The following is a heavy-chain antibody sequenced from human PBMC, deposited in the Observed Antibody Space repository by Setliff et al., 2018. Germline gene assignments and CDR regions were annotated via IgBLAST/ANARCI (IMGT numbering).Heavy chain of an antibody. CDR2: INPNSGGT. V-gene: IGHV1-2*04. CDR3: ARGPRITIFGVVSLSLYGMDV. D-gene: IGHD3-3*01. CDR1: GYTFTGYY. Sequence: ASVKVSCKASGYTFTGYYMHWVRQAPGQGLEWMGWINPNSGGTNYAQKFQGWFTMTRDTSISTAYMELSRLRSDDTAVYYCARGPRITIFGVVSLSLYGMDVWGQGTTVTVSS. J-gene: IGHJ6*02.